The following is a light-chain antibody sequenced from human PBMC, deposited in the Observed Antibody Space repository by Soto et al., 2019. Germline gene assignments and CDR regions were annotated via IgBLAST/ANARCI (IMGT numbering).Light chain of an antibody. CDR3: QLYGSSST. CDR1: QSVSSK. J-gene: IGKJ4*01. Sequence: EIVMTQSPATLSLSPGQRATLSCRASQSVSSKLAWYQQRPGQAPRLLIYSASTRATGIPARFSGSGSGTEFTLTISSLQSEDFAVYWCQLYGSSSTFGGGTKVEIK. CDR2: SAS. V-gene: IGKV3-15*01.